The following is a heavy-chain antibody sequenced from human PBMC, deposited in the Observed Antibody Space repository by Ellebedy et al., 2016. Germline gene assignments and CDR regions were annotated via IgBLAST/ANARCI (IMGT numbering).Heavy chain of an antibody. CDR3: ARDRAIFGYSSSSNKYYYYYMDV. CDR1: GFTFSSYG. J-gene: IGHJ6*03. Sequence: GGSLRLSXAASGFTFSSYGMHWVRQAPGKGLEWVAVIWYDGSNKYYADSVKGRFTISRDNSKNTLYLQMNSLRAEDTAVYYCARDRAIFGYSSSSNKYYYYYMDVWGKGTTVTVSS. D-gene: IGHD6-6*01. CDR2: IWYDGSNK. V-gene: IGHV3-33*01.